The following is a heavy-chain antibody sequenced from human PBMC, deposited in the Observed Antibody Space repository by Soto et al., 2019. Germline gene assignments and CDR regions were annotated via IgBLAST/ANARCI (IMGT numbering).Heavy chain of an antibody. CDR2: ISYDGSNK. Sequence: PGGSLRLSCAASGFSFRNFEMNWVRQAPGKGLEWVAVISYDGSNKYYADSVKGRFTISRDNSKNTLYLQMNSLRAEDTAVYYCARRGRLVVVPAAIDSYYYYGMDVWGQGTTVTVSS. V-gene: IGHV3-30-3*01. CDR3: ARRGRLVVVPAAIDSYYYYGMDV. D-gene: IGHD2-2*01. CDR1: GFSFRNFE. J-gene: IGHJ6*02.